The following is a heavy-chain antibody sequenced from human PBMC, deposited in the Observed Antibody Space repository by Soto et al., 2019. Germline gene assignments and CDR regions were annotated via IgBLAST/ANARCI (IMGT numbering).Heavy chain of an antibody. J-gene: IGHJ5*02. Sequence: PXVCLRLSCAACGFSFSNYCMHWVRQAPGKGLLWVSRINGDGSDSSYADSVKGRFTISRDNAKNTLYLQMNSLRAEDTAVYYCTRGPTISGLDLNWLDPCGQGTLVTVSS. D-gene: IGHD3-3*01. CDR3: TRGPTISGLDLNWLDP. CDR2: INGDGSDS. V-gene: IGHV3-74*01. CDR1: GFSFSNYC.